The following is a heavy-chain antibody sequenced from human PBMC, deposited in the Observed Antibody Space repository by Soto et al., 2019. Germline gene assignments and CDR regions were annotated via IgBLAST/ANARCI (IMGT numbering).Heavy chain of an antibody. CDR1: GGTFSRYA. D-gene: IGHD6-13*01. V-gene: IGHV1-69*12. Sequence: QVQLVQSGAEVKKPGSSVKVSCMASGGTFSRYALSWIRQAPGQGLEGMGGIIPTFERPNYAQRFQGRLTILVAESTRTPYMEPSSPRSDAMAVSYCARGSGWYQSAFDLWGQGTMVSVSS. CDR3: ARGSGWYQSAFDL. CDR2: IIPTFERP. J-gene: IGHJ3*01.